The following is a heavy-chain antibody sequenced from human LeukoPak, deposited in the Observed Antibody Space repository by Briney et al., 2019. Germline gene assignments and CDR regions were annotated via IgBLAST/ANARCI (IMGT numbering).Heavy chain of an antibody. D-gene: IGHD6-19*01. CDR1: GFTFSSYW. Sequence: GGSLRLSCAASGFTFSSYWMGWVRQAPGKRLEWVANMNINGSEKYYADSAKGRFTISRDNARNSVHLQMNSLRVEDTAVYYCARDSSSGWYSNYYFDYWGQGTLVTVSS. CDR3: ARDSSSGWYSNYYFDY. V-gene: IGHV3-7*01. CDR2: MNINGSEK. J-gene: IGHJ4*02.